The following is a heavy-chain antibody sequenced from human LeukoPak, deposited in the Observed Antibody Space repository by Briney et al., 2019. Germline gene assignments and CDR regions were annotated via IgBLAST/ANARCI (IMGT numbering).Heavy chain of an antibody. J-gene: IGHJ4*02. CDR3: ARSPRGYSFYFDY. CDR2: ISWNSGFI. V-gene: IGHV3-9*01. Sequence: GGSLRLSCAASGFTFDDSAMHWVRQRPGKGLEWVSGISWNSGFIAYADSVKGRFTISRDNAKNSLYLQMNSLRAEDTAVYYCARSPRGYSFYFDYWGQGTLVTVSS. CDR1: GFTFDDSA. D-gene: IGHD3-22*01.